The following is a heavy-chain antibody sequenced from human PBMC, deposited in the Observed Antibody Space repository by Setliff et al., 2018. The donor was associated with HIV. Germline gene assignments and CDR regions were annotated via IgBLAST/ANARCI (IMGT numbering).Heavy chain of an antibody. D-gene: IGHD6-13*01. J-gene: IGHJ5*02. V-gene: IGHV1-2*02. CDR2: INPNSGGT. Sequence: ASVKVSCKASGYTFTGYYIHWVRQAPGQGLEWMGWINPNSGGTNYAQKFQGRVTMTRDTSISTAYMEVSRLRSDDTAVYYCARVSQYSSSWYVRCFDPWGQGTLVTVSS. CDR1: GYTFTGYY. CDR3: ARVSQYSSSWYVRCFDP.